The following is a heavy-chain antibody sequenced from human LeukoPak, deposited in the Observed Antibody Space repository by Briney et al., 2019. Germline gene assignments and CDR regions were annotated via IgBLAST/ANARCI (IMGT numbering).Heavy chain of an antibody. CDR2: IYYSGRT. CDR3: ARALQDYYYGMDV. D-gene: IGHD5-24*01. CDR1: GDSISGYY. V-gene: IGHV4-59*08. J-gene: IGHJ6*02. Sequence: SETLSLTCTVSGDSISGYYWSWIRQPPGRGLEWIGYIYYSGRTNYNPSLKSRVTISEDTSKNHFSLRLRSVTAADTAVYYCARALQDYYYGMDVWGQGTTVTVSS.